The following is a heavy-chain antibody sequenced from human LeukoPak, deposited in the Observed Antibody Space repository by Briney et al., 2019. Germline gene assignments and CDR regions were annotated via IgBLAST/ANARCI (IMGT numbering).Heavy chain of an antibody. J-gene: IGHJ6*03. CDR3: ATPAKGAYFYYYMDV. CDR2: ISSYNGNT. D-gene: IGHD2-2*01. CDR1: SYTFPNYG. V-gene: IGHV1-18*01. Sequence: ASVKVSCKASSYTFPNYGFTWVRQAPGQGLEWMGWISSYNGNTQYAQNFQGRLTLTTDTSTNTAYMDLRSLRSNDTAVYYCATPAKGAYFYYYMDVWGAGTTVTVSS.